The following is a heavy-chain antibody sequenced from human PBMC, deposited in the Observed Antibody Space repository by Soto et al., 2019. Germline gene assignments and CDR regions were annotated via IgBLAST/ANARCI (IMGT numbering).Heavy chain of an antibody. CDR1: GYTFTSDD. V-gene: IGHV1-8*01. CDR2: MNPNSGNT. D-gene: IGHD5-12*01. J-gene: IGHJ4*02. Sequence: ASVKGSCKASGYTFTSDDINWVRQATGQGLEWMGWMNPNSGNTGYAQKFQGRVTMTRNTSISTAYMELSSLRSEDTAVCYCARGEWLQDYWGQGTLVTVPQ. CDR3: ARGEWLQDY.